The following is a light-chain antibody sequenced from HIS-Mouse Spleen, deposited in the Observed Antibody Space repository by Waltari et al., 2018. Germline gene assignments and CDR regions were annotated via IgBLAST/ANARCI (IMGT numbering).Light chain of an antibody. CDR2: DVS. CDR1: ARAVVGLNS. CDR3: CSYAGSYTYV. J-gene: IGLJ1*01. V-gene: IGLV2-11*01. Sequence: QSALPQPRSVSGSPGQSVTIPCTGTARAVVGLNSPPWYQQHPGQAPKLMIYDVSKRPSGVPDRFSGSKSGNTASLTISGLQAEDEADYYCCSYAGSYTYVFGTGTKVTVL.